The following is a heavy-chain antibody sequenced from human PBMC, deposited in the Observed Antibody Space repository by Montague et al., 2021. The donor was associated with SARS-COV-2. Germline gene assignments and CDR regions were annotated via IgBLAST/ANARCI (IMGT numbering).Heavy chain of an antibody. CDR1: GDSVSSNTAA. CDR2: TFYRSKWYN. D-gene: IGHD6-13*01. CDR3: ARDSRNWYGPIGFDI. Sequence: CATSGDSVSSNTAAWNWIRQSPSRGLVWLGRTFYRSKWYNEFAESVKSRISINADTSKNEVSLQLKYVTPEDTAMYYCARDSRNWYGPIGFDIWGQGTVVTVS. J-gene: IGHJ3*02. V-gene: IGHV6-1*01.